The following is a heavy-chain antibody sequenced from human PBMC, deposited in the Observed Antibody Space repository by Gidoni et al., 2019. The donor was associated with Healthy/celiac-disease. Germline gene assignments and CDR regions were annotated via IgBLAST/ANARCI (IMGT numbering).Heavy chain of an antibody. J-gene: IGHJ4*02. V-gene: IGHV4-39*01. Sequence: QLQLQESGPGLVKPSENLSLTCTVSGGSISSSSYYWGWIRQPPGKGLEWIGSIYYSGSTYYNPSLKSRVTISVDTSKNQFSLKLSSVTAADTAVYYCARWKGCSSTSCYEYFDYWGQGTLVTVSS. CDR3: ARWKGCSSTSCYEYFDY. D-gene: IGHD2-2*01. CDR2: IYYSGST. CDR1: GGSISSSSYY.